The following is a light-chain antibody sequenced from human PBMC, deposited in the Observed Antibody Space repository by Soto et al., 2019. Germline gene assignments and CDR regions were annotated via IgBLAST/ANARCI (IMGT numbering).Light chain of an antibody. CDR1: QNVDKF. CDR3: QQYNNWPIT. J-gene: IGKJ5*01. Sequence: EIELPQSPATLSLSPGETATLSCRASQNVDKFLAWYQQRPGQPPRLLIFDSSNRATGVPARFSGGGSGTEFTLTISSLQSEDFTVYYCQQYNNWPITFGQGTRLEIK. V-gene: IGKV3D-15*01. CDR2: DSS.